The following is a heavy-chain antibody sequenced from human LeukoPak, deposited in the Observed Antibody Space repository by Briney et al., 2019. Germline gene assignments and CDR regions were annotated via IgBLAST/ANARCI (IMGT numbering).Heavy chain of an antibody. V-gene: IGHV4-31*03. D-gene: IGHD6-13*01. J-gene: IGHJ4*02. CDR1: GGSISSGGYY. Sequence: SETLSLTCTVSGGSISSGGYYWSWIRQHPGKGLEWIGYIYYSGSTYYNPSLKSRVTISVDTSKNQFSLKLSSVTAADTAVYYCARGIRYSSSWYRFDYWGQGTLVTVSS. CDR3: ARGIRYSSSWYRFDY. CDR2: IYYSGST.